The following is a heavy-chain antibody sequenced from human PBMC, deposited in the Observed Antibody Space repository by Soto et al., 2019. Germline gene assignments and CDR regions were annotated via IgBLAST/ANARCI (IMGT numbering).Heavy chain of an antibody. Sequence: ASVKVSCKASGGTFSSYAISWVRQAPGQGLEWMGGIIPIFGTANYAQKFQGRVTITADKSTSTAYMELSSLRSEDTAVYYCARGDFWSGYSRWGQGPNYYYYGMDVWDQGTTVRVSS. J-gene: IGHJ6*02. CDR3: ARGDFWSGYSRWGQGPNYYYYGMDV. CDR1: GGTFSSYA. CDR2: IIPIFGTA. V-gene: IGHV1-69*06. D-gene: IGHD3-3*01.